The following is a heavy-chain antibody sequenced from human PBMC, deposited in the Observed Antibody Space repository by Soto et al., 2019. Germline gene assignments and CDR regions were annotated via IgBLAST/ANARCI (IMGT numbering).Heavy chain of an antibody. J-gene: IGHJ6*02. D-gene: IGHD3-10*01. V-gene: IGHV1-18*01. CDR2: ISAYNGNT. Sequence: QVQLVQSGAEVKKPGASVKVSCKASGYTFTSYGISWVRXAXXXXLEWMGWISAYNGNTTYAQKLQGRVTMTTDTXXXXXXXXXXXXXXXXTXVYYCARATGSSYGMDVWGQGTTVTVSS. CDR3: ARATGSSYGMDV. CDR1: GYTFTSYG.